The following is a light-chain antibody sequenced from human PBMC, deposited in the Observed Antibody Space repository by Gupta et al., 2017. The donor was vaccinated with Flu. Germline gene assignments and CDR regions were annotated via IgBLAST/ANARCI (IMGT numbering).Light chain of an antibody. CDR2: NTS. V-gene: IGLV7-46*01. J-gene: IGLJ3*02. CDR1: TGGVTSDHL. Sequence: AVVTQEPSLPVSPGGTVPLTGGSSTGGVTSDHLPYWFQQKPGQAPRTLSYNTSNKDSWTPARFSGSRLGGKAALTLSGAKPEDEAEYYCLLSFSGARVFGGGTKLTVL. CDR3: LLSFSGARV.